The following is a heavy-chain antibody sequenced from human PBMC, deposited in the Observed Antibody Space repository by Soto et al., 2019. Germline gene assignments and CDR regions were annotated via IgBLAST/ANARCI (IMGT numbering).Heavy chain of an antibody. CDR3: ARGAGWFDY. Sequence: EVQLVESGEGLVQPGGSLRLSCAASGFTFSSYAMHWVRQAPGKGLEYVSAISSNGGSTYYADSVKGRFTISRDNSKNTLYLQMGSLRADDMAVYYCARGAGWFDYWGQGTLVTVSS. CDR1: GFTFSSYA. CDR2: ISSNGGST. J-gene: IGHJ4*02. D-gene: IGHD2-15*01. V-gene: IGHV3-64*02.